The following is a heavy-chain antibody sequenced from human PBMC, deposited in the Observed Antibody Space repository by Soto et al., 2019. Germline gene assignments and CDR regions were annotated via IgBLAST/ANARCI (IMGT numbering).Heavy chain of an antibody. CDR1: GGSFSGYY. J-gene: IGHJ5*02. CDR2: INHSGST. Sequence: KPSETLSLTCAVYGGSFSGYYWSWIRQPPGKWLEWIGEINHSGSTNYNPSLKSRVTISVDTSKNQFSLKLSSVAAADTAVYYCARDTTYYYDSSGENWSDPWGQGTLVTVSS. CDR3: ARDTTYYYDSSGENWSDP. D-gene: IGHD3-22*01. V-gene: IGHV4-34*01.